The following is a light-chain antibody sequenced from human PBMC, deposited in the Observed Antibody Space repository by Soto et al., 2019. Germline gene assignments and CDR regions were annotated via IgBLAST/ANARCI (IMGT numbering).Light chain of an antibody. CDR1: QSVSSN. CDR3: QQYNNWPPWT. Sequence: ETVMTQSPATLYVSPGGRATLSCRASQSVSSNLAWYQQKPGQAPRLLIDGASSRATGIPARFSGSGSGTEFTLTISSLQSEDFAVYYCQQYNNWPPWTFGQGTKVEIK. J-gene: IGKJ1*01. V-gene: IGKV3-15*01. CDR2: GAS.